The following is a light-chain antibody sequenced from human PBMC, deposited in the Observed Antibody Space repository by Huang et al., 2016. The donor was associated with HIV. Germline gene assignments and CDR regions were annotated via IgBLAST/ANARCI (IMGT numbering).Light chain of an antibody. V-gene: IGKV3-15*01. CDR3: QQYNNWPKVFT. CDR1: PSVSSN. Sequence: EIVMTQSPATLSVSPGERATLSCRASPSVSSNLAWYRQNPGQAPRLLIYGASTRATGIPARFSGSGSGTEFTLTISSLQSEDFAVYYCQQYNNWPKVFTFGPGTKVDIK. J-gene: IGKJ3*01. CDR2: GAS.